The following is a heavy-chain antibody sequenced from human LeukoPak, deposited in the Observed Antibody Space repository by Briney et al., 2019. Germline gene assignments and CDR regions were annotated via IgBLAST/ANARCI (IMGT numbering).Heavy chain of an antibody. CDR1: GFTFRSYA. J-gene: IGHJ4*02. Sequence: GRSLRLSCIASGFTFRSYAMHWVRQAPGKGLEWVAVISYDGNNKYYADSVKGRFTISRDNSKNTLYLQMNSLRAEDTAMYYCARGRNSMIVVNWGQGTLVTVSS. CDR3: ARGRNSMIVVN. CDR2: ISYDGNNK. V-gene: IGHV3-30-3*01. D-gene: IGHD3-22*01.